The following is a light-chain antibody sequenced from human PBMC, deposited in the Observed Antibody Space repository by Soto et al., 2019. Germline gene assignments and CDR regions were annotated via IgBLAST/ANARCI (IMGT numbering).Light chain of an antibody. Sequence: DIQMTQSPSSLYASVGDTVTITCQATQGITHYLNWYQQKPGKAPRLLISAASTLEVWVPSRFRGGGSWTHFTFTISSLQPEDTAIYYCQQYDGFPLTFGPGTTVGIK. CDR1: QGITHY. CDR2: AAS. V-gene: IGKV1-33*01. CDR3: QQYDGFPLT. J-gene: IGKJ3*01.